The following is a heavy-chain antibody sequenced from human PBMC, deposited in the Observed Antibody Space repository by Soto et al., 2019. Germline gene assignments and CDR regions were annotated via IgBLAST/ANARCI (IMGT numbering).Heavy chain of an antibody. J-gene: IGHJ4*02. CDR3: TKLRGYSYPDFDY. Sequence: VGSLRLSCAASGFTFSSYAMSWVRQAPGKGLEWVSAISGSGGSTYYADSVKGRFTTSRDNSKNTLYLQMNSLRAEDTAVYYCTKLRGYSYPDFDYWGQGTLVTVSS. V-gene: IGHV3-23*01. D-gene: IGHD5-18*01. CDR1: GFTFSSYA. CDR2: ISGSGGST.